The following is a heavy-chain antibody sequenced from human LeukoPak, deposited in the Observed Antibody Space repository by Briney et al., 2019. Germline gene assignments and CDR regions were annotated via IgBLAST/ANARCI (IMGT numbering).Heavy chain of an antibody. CDR2: IYTSGFT. CDR1: GGSISGYY. Sequence: SETLSPTCTVSGGSISGYYWSWLRQPPGKGLEWSGYIYTSGFTDYNPSLRSRLTIAVDTSRNQVSLTLTSATAADTAMYYCARDQRCSRFDGGCDQWYFDLWGRGALVTVSS. CDR3: ARDQRCSRFDGGCDQWYFDL. D-gene: IGHD5-12*01. V-gene: IGHV4-59*01. J-gene: IGHJ2*01.